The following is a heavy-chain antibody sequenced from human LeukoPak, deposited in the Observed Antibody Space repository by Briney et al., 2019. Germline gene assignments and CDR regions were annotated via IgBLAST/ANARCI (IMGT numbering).Heavy chain of an antibody. CDR3: AKVISSSGYYNDAFDI. J-gene: IGHJ3*02. CDR1: GFTFDDYA. CDR2: ISGSGGST. V-gene: IGHV3-23*01. D-gene: IGHD3-22*01. Sequence: GGSLRLSCAASGFTFDDYAMHWVRQAPGKGLEWVSGISGSGGSTYYADSVKGRFTISRDNSKNTLYLQMNSLRAEDTAVYYCAKVISSSGYYNDAFDIWGQGTMVAVSS.